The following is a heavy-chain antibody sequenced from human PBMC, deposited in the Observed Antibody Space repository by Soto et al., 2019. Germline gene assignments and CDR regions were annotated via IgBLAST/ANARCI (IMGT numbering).Heavy chain of an antibody. CDR2: IKSKTDGGTT. D-gene: IGHD6-6*01. CDR3: TTEKYSSFSFDY. J-gene: IGHJ4*02. V-gene: IGHV3-15*01. CDR1: VFTFSNAW. Sequence: WWSLRLSCSASVFTFSNAWMSWFRQAPGKGLEWVGRIKSKTDGGTTDYAAPVKGRFTISRDDSKNTLYLQMNSLKTEDTAVYYCTTEKYSSFSFDYWGQGTLVTVSS.